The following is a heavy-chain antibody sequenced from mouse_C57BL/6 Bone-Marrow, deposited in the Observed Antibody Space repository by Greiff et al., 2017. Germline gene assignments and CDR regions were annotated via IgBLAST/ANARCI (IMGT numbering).Heavy chain of an antibody. Sequence: QVQLQQPVAELVKPGASVKLSCTASGYTFTSYWMHWVKQRPGQGLEWIGMIHPTSGSTNYNEKFQSKATLTVDTSSSTAYMQLSSLASEDSAVYYCARYSNPFAMDYWGQGTSVTVSS. D-gene: IGHD2-5*01. J-gene: IGHJ4*01. CDR1: GYTFTSYW. V-gene: IGHV1-64*01. CDR3: ARYSNPFAMDY. CDR2: IHPTSGST.